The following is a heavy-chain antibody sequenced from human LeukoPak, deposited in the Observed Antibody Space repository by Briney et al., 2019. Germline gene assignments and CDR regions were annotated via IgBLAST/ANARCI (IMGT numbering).Heavy chain of an antibody. V-gene: IGHV1-46*01. Sequence: ASVKVSCKVSGYTFTSYLMHWGRRAPGQGLGWLGIINPSGGSTRYAQKVQGRVSMSRDTSTSTVYMELSSLRSEDTAVYYCARDSDSGLYWGQGTLVTVSS. CDR2: INPSGGST. CDR3: ARDSDSGLY. J-gene: IGHJ4*02. CDR1: GYTFTSYL. D-gene: IGHD1-26*01.